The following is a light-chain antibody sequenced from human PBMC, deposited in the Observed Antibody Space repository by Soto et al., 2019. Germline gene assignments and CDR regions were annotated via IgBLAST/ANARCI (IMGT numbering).Light chain of an antibody. CDR3: QYYDDSPPRYT. V-gene: IGKV3-20*01. J-gene: IGKJ2*01. Sequence: EIVLTQSPATLPLSPGERATLSCRASQSVSSRNLAWYQQKPGQAPRLVISGASSRAAGLPDRFSGSGYGTDFTLTINRLEPEDFAVYYCQYYDDSPPRYTFGQGTKLEIK. CDR1: QSVSSRN. CDR2: GAS.